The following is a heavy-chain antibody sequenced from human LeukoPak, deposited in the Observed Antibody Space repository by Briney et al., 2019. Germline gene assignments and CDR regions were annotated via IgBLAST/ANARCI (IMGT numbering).Heavy chain of an antibody. J-gene: IGHJ5*02. CDR3: ARHPMQPENWFDP. V-gene: IGHV4-59*01. Sequence: SETLSLTCTVSGGSISSYYWSWIRQPPGKGLEWIGYIYYSGSTNYNPSLKSRVTISVDTSKNQFSLKLSSVTAADAAVYYCARHPMQPENWFDPWGQGTLVTVSS. CDR2: IYYSGST. CDR1: GGSISSYY. D-gene: IGHD1-14*01.